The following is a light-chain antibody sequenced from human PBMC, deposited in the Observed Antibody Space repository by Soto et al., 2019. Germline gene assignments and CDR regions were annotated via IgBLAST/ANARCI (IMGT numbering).Light chain of an antibody. CDR1: QTISSW. J-gene: IGKJ5*01. CDR2: KAS. CDR3: QQAISFPIT. Sequence: IRRTQTPCTRAGSGERRDPITCRASQTISSWLAWYPQKPGKAPKLLIYKASTLKSGVPSRFSGSGSGTEFTLTIRSLQPEDFGTYYCQQAISFPITFGQGTRLEIK. V-gene: IGKV1-5*03.